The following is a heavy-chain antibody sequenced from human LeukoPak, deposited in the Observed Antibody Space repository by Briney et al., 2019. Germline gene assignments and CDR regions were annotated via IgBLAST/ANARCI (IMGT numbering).Heavy chain of an antibody. CDR1: GFTFSNAW. CDR2: IKSKTDGGTT. J-gene: IGHJ6*02. CDR3: TTDLLRYNYGDDYYKGMDV. V-gene: IGHV3-15*01. Sequence: PGGSLRLSCAASGFTFSNAWMSWVRLAPGKGLEWVGRIKSKTDGGTTDYAAPVKGRFTISRDDSKNTLYLQMNSLKIEDTAVYYCTTDLLRYNYGDDYYKGMDVWGQGTTVTVSS. D-gene: IGHD5-18*01.